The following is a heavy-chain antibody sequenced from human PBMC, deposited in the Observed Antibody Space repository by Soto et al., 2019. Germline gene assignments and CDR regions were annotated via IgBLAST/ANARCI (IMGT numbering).Heavy chain of an antibody. CDR2: IYSDDDR. D-gene: IGHD2-21*02. Sequence: QITLKESGPTLVRPPQTLTLTCTFSGFSLTSGVGVGWIRQPPGKALEWLALIYSDDDRRYSPSLKNRLPISEDTSKSQGVLTMDNGGPEDTATYYCGHSDPEIVTVGGHGGFDYWGQGTLVTISS. V-gene: IGHV2-5*02. CDR3: GHSDPEIVTVGGHGGFDY. J-gene: IGHJ4*02. CDR1: GFSLTSGVG.